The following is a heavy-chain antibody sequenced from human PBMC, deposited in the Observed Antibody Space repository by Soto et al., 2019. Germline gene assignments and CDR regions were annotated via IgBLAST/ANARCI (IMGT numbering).Heavy chain of an antibody. Sequence: SETLSLTCTLSGGSISSYYWSWIRQPPGKGLEWIGYIYYSGSTNYNPSLKSRVTISVDTSKNQFSLKLSSVTAADTAVYYCARGGQAAAQPYYYYGMDVWGQGTTVTVSS. CDR2: IYYSGST. CDR1: GGSISSYY. V-gene: IGHV4-59*01. J-gene: IGHJ6*02. D-gene: IGHD6-13*01. CDR3: ARGGQAAAQPYYYYGMDV.